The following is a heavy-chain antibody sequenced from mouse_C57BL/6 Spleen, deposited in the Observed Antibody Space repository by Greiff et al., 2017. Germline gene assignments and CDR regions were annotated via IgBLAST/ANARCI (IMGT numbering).Heavy chain of an antibody. V-gene: IGHV5-6*01. CDR3: ARLTAQATGGYFDV. Sequence: EVKLVESGGDLVKPGGSLKLSCAASGFTFSSYGMSWVRQTPDKRLEWVATISSGGSYTYYPDSVKGRFTISRDNAKNTLYLQMSSLKSEDTAMYYCARLTAQATGGYFDVWGTGTTVTVSS. D-gene: IGHD3-2*02. CDR2: ISSGGSYT. CDR1: GFTFSSYG. J-gene: IGHJ1*03.